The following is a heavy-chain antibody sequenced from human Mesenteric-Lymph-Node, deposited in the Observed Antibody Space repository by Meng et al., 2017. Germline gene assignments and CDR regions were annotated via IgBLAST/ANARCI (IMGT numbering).Heavy chain of an antibody. J-gene: IGHJ4*02. CDR3: GRDQGRELINH. Sequence: VQLQVSGPGLVKPSGTLSLTCTVSGDSISSDIWWSWVRQPPGKGLEWIGEVYHRGDTNYNPSLKSRVDISVDKSKNQFYLSLFSVTAADTAVYYCGRDQGRELINHWGQGTLVTVSS. D-gene: IGHD1-7*01. V-gene: IGHV4-4*02. CDR1: GDSISSDIW. CDR2: VYHRGDT.